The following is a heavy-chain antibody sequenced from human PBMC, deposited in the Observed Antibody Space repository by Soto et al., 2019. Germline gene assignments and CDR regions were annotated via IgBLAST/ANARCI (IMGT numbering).Heavy chain of an antibody. CDR3: ARGVAGPYYYSYYGMDV. V-gene: IGHV1-69*13. CDR1: GGTFSRYA. D-gene: IGHD6-19*01. J-gene: IGHJ6*02. CDR2: IIPIFSTA. Sequence: SVKVSCKASGGTFSRYAIIWLRQAPGQALEWMGGIIPIFSTANYAQKFQGRVTITADEPTSTAYMELSRLRSEDTAVYYCARGVAGPYYYSYYGMDVWGQGTTVTVSS.